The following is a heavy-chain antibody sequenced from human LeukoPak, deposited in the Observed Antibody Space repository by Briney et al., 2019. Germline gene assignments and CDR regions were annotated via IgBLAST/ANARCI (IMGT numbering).Heavy chain of an antibody. CDR2: ISSSSAYK. Sequence: GGSLGLSCAASGFTFSSYTMNWVRQAPGKGLEWVSSISSSSAYKYYADSVKGRFTISRDNAKNSLYLQLNSLRAEDTALYFCARRFLNSLDIWGQGTMVVVSS. D-gene: IGHD4-23*01. CDR1: GFTFSSYT. V-gene: IGHV3-21*01. CDR3: ARRFLNSLDI. J-gene: IGHJ3*02.